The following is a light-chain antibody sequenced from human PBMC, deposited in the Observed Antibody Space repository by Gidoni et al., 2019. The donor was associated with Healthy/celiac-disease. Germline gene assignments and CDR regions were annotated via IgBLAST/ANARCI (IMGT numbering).Light chain of an antibody. CDR1: QSISSY. V-gene: IGKV1-39*01. CDR3: QQSYSTPRS. CDR2: AAS. Sequence: DSQMTQSPSSLSASVGDRVTITCRASQSISSYLNWYQQKPGKAPKLQIYAASSLQSGVPSRFSGSGSGTDFTLTISSLQPEDFATYYCQQSYSTPRSFGQGTKLEIK. J-gene: IGKJ2*04.